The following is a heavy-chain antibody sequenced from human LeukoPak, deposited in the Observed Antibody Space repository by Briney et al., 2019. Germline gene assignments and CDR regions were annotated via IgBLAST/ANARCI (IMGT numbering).Heavy chain of an antibody. J-gene: IGHJ3*02. CDR1: GGSISSSSYY. V-gene: IGHV4-39*07. CDR3: ATVRGSRWLPKMGHDAFDI. CDR2: IYYSGST. Sequence: SETLSLTCTVSGGSISSSSYYWGWIRQPPGKGLEWIGSIYYSGSTYYNPSLKSRVTISVDTSKNQFSLKLGSVTAADTAVYYCATVRGSRWLPKMGHDAFDIWGQGTMVTVSS. D-gene: IGHD5-24*01.